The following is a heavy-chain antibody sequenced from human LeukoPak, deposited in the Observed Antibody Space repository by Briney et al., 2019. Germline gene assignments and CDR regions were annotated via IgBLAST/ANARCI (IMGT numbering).Heavy chain of an antibody. CDR3: ARLSTVVETLFDY. CDR2: IYHSGST. D-gene: IGHD4-23*01. CDR1: GGSFSGYY. V-gene: IGHV4-34*01. Sequence: SETLSLTCAVYGGSFSGYYWSWIRQPPGKGLEWIGEIYHSGSTNYNPSLKSRVTISVDTSKNQFSLKLSSVTAADTAVYYCARLSTVVETLFDYWGQGTLVTVSS. J-gene: IGHJ4*02.